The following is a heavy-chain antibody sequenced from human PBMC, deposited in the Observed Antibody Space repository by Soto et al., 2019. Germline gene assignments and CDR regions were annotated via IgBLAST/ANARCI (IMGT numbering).Heavy chain of an antibody. CDR1: GFSFSTDS. D-gene: IGHD2-8*02. CDR2: IITTGGNM. Sequence: GGSLRLSCAASGFSFSTDSMNWVRQAPGKGLEWLSYIITTGGNMFYADSVRGRFTISRDNGKNSVYLQMNSLRDEDTAVYYCARDTGYAFDIWGQGTRVTVSS. CDR3: ARDTGYAFDI. J-gene: IGHJ3*02. V-gene: IGHV3-48*02.